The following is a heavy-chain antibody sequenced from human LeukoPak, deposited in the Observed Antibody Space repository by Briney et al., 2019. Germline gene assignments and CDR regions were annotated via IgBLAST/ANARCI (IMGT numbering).Heavy chain of an antibody. V-gene: IGHV3-30-3*01. Sequence: GGSLRLSCAASGFSFSSYAMHWVRQAPGKGLEWVAVISYDGSNKYYADSVKGRFTISRDNSKNTLYLQMNSLRAEDTAVYYRARGGGSYDILTGDYKPHDYWGQGTLVTVSS. CDR3: ARGGGSYDILTGDYKPHDY. CDR1: GFSFSSYA. D-gene: IGHD3-9*01. J-gene: IGHJ4*02. CDR2: ISYDGSNK.